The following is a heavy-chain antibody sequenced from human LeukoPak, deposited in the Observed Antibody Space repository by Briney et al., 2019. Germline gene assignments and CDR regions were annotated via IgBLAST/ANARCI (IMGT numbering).Heavy chain of an antibody. D-gene: IGHD6-19*01. V-gene: IGHV3-23*01. CDR1: GFTFSSYA. CDR3: AKEWQWLVLLNFDY. Sequence: PGGSLRLSCAASGFTFSSYAMSWVRQAPGKGLEWVSAISGSGGSTYYADSVRGRFTISRDNSKNTLYLQMNSLRAEDAAVYYCAKEWQWLVLLNFDYWGQGTLVTVSS. CDR2: ISGSGGST. J-gene: IGHJ4*02.